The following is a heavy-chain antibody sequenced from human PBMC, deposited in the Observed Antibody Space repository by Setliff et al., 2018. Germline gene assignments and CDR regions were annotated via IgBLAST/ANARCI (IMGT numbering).Heavy chain of an antibody. J-gene: IGHJ5*02. CDR2: VYDSGTT. CDR3: ARAHTWSLPNDNSGYPGWFDP. CDR1: GGSIGSTTYY. V-gene: IGHV4-39*02. D-gene: IGHD3-22*01. Sequence: SETLSLTCTVSGGSIGSTTYYWGWIRQPPGKGLEWIGTVYDSGTTYYNPSLKSRVTMSVDTSKNHVSLKLSSVTAADTAVYYCARAHTWSLPNDNSGYPGWFDPWGQGTLVTVSS.